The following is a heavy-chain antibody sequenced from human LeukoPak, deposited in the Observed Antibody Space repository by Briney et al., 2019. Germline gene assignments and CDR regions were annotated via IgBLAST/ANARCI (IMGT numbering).Heavy chain of an antibody. D-gene: IGHD4-23*01. Sequence: SETLSLTCTVSGGSISSSSSYWGWIRPPPGTGLEWIGSIYYSGTTYYNPSLKSRLTISVDTSKNQFSLKLTSVTAADTAIYYCARRDYYGGNPVLDYWGQGTLVTVSS. J-gene: IGHJ4*02. CDR1: GGSISSSSSY. V-gene: IGHV4-39*01. CDR3: ARRDYYGGNPVLDY. CDR2: IYYSGTT.